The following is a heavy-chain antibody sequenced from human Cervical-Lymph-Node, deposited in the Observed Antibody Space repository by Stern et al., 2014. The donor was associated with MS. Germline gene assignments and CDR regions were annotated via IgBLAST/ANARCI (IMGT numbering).Heavy chain of an antibody. V-gene: IGHV3-30*18. Sequence: QVQLVQSGGGVVRPGRSLRLSCAASGFTFSSYAMHWVRQAPGKGLEWVAVISYDGSHKYYADSVKGRFIISRDNSRNTLFLQMNSLRAEDTAVYYCAKDRDGDYYGDYWGQGTLVTVSS. D-gene: IGHD5-24*01. CDR2: ISYDGSHK. CDR3: AKDRDGDYYGDY. CDR1: GFTFSSYA. J-gene: IGHJ4*02.